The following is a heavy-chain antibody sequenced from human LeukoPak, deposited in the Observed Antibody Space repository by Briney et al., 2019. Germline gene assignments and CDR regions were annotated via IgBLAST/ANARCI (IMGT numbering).Heavy chain of an antibody. J-gene: IGHJ4*02. V-gene: IGHV1-45*02. Sequence: GSSVKVSCKASGYTFTYRYLHWVRQAPGQALEWMGWITPFNGNTNYAQKFQDRVTITRDRSMSTAYMELSSLRSEDTAMYYCAYSGYARYYFDYWGQGTPVTVSS. D-gene: IGHD5-12*01. CDR2: ITPFNGNT. CDR1: GYTFTYRY. CDR3: AYSGYARYYFDY.